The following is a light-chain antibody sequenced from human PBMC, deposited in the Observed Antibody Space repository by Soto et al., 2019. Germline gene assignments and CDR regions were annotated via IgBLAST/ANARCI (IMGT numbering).Light chain of an antibody. CDR2: AAS. V-gene: IGKV1-6*01. Sequence: AIQMTQSPSSLSASVGDRVTITCRASQGIRNDLGWYQQKPGKAPKLLIYAASSLQSGVPSRFSGRASGTKFPRTLSSLQPEDFATYYCLQDYNYPRTFXQGTNVDIK. CDR3: LQDYNYPRT. CDR1: QGIRND. J-gene: IGKJ1*01.